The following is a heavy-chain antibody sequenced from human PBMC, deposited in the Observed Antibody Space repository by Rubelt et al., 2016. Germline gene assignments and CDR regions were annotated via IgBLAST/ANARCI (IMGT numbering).Heavy chain of an antibody. Sequence: DGNNTNYADSVKGRFTISRDNSKNTLYLQMHSLRAEDTAVYYCARGGHWYDSSGYYYGAFDIWGQGTMVTVSS. CDR2: DGNNT. D-gene: IGHD3-22*01. CDR3: ARGGHWYDSSGYYYGAFDI. V-gene: IGHV3-30*01. J-gene: IGHJ3*02.